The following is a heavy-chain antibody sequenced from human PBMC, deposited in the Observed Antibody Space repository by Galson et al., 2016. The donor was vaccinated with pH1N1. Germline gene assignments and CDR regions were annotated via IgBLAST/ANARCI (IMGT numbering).Heavy chain of an antibody. CDR3: ARGVAAASRFDL. Sequence: TLSLTCSVSGGSMRSSDHYWAWIRQPPGKGLEWIGSVFHRGTTYYDLSLKSRVTISIDTSNKRFSLKVTSVSAADAAVYYCARGVAAASRFDLWGQGSLVAVSS. CDR1: GGSMRSSDHY. J-gene: IGHJ5*02. CDR2: VFHRGTT. V-gene: IGHV4-39*02. D-gene: IGHD6-13*01.